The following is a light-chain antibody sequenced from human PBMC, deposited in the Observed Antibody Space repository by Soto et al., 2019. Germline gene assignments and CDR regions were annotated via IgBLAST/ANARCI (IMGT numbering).Light chain of an antibody. CDR2: EVS. CDR3: SSYTSTTTRV. V-gene: IGLV2-14*03. J-gene: IGLJ1*01. CDR1: SSDVGGYNY. Sequence: LPQPASVSGSPGQSITISCTGTSSDVGGYNYVSWYQQHPGKGPKLMIYEVSNRPSGVSNRFSGSKSGNTATLTISGLQAEDEADYYCSSYTSTTTRVFGTGTKVTVL.